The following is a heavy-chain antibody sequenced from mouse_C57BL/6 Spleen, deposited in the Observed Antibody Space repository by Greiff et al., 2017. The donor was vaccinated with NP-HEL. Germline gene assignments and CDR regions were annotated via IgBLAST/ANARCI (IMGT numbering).Heavy chain of an antibody. CDR3: ARGLPPYAMDY. V-gene: IGHV14-2*01. CDR1: GFHIKDYY. J-gene: IGHJ4*01. CDR2: FDPEDGET. D-gene: IGHD2-2*01. Sequence: VQLQQSGAELVKPGASVKLSCTASGFHIKDYYMHWVKQRTEQGLEWIGRFDPEDGETKYAPKFQGKATMTADPSSNTAYLQLSSLTSEYTAVYYCARGLPPYAMDYGGQGTSVTVSS.